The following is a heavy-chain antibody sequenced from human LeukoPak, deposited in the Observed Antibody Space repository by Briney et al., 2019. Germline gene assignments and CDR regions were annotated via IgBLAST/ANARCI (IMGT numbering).Heavy chain of an antibody. CDR2: ISSSGGSS. V-gene: IGHV3-23*01. CDR3: ARRTAASGRVYYAMDV. J-gene: IGHJ6*02. Sequence: PAGSLRLSCAASGFTFSNYAWSWVRPAPGKRLEWVSTISSSGGSSYYAASVNGRFTISRDSSGNTLYLQMNSLRAEDTAVYYCARRTAASGRVYYAMDVWGQGTTVTVSS. CDR1: GFTFSNYA. D-gene: IGHD6-13*01.